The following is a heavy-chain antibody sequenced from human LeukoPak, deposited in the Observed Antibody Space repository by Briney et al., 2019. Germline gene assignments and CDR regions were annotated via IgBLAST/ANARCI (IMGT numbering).Heavy chain of an antibody. CDR2: MKYDGSEK. D-gene: IGHD6-13*01. V-gene: IGHV3-7*01. Sequence: GGXLRLSCAASGFTFSSYWMSWVRQAPGKGVEWVANMKYDGSEKDYVDSVKGRFTISRDNAKNSLYLQMNSLRAEDTAVYYCARDIAAAGLFFDYWGQGTLVTVSS. CDR3: ARDIAAAGLFFDY. CDR1: GFTFSSYW. J-gene: IGHJ4*02.